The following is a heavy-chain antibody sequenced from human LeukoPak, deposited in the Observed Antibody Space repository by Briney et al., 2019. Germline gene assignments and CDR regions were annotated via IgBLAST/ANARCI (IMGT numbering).Heavy chain of an antibody. CDR2: ISSSGDKT. D-gene: IGHD3-10*01. CDR3: ARISLGITMVRAKEDV. J-gene: IGHJ6*04. Sequence: GGSLRLSCTGSGFTFRDYDLSWIRQAPGKGLEWISYISSSGDKTYYVDSVKGRFTLYRDNAKNSVYLQMSSLRPEDTAVYYCARISLGITMVRAKEDVWGKGTTVTISS. CDR1: GFTFRDYD. V-gene: IGHV3-11*04.